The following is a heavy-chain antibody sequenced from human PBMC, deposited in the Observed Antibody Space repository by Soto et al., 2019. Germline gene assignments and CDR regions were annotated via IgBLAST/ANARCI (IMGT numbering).Heavy chain of an antibody. V-gene: IGHV4-39*07. CDR2: IYYSGST. CDR1: GGSISSSSYY. J-gene: IGHJ6*02. D-gene: IGHD2-15*01. Sequence: SQTLSLTCTVSGGSISSSSYYWGWIRQPPGKGLEWIGSIYYSGSTYYNPSLKSRVTISVDTSKNQFSLKLSSVTAADTAVYYCASLYCSGGSCYSYYYYGMDVWGQGTTVTVSS. CDR3: ASLYCSGGSCYSYYYYGMDV.